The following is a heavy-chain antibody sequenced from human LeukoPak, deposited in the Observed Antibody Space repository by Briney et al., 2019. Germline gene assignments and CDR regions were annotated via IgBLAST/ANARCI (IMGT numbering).Heavy chain of an antibody. D-gene: IGHD3-10*01. J-gene: IGHJ4*02. Sequence: SQTXXLTCTXSAXSLSSGGHYWAWVRQLPGKGLESIGFIHHSGSSRHNPSLKDRVAISVDASRKQFALRLSSVTAADTAIYYCARGGNRFGGFYFDYWGQGIQVIVSS. CDR1: AXSLSSGGHY. CDR3: ARGGNRFGGFYFDY. V-gene: IGHV4-31*03. CDR2: IHHSGSS.